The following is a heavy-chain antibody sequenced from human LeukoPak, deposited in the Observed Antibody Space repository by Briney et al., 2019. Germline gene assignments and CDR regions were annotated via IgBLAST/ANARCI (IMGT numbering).Heavy chain of an antibody. Sequence: SETLSLTCAVYGRSFSGYYWRWLRQPPGKGREWLGEINHSGRNNYNPSLKSRVTLPVDTSKNQFSLTLGHVNAADTAVYYWAGATILGAYFDYWGEGTLVTVSS. J-gene: IGHJ4*02. D-gene: IGHD5-12*01. V-gene: IGHV4-34*01. CDR3: AGATILGAYFDY. CDR1: GRSFSGYY. CDR2: INHSGRN.